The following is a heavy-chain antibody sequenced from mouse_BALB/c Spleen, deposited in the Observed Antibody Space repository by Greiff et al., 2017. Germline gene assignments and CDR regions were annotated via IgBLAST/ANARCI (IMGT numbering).Heavy chain of an antibody. V-gene: IGHV1-54*01. CDR1: GYAFTNYL. D-gene: IGHD2-4*01. J-gene: IGHJ4*01. Sequence: QVQLKESGAELVRPGTSVKVSCKASGYAFTNYLIEWVKQRPGQGLEWIGVINPGSGGTNYNEKFKGKATLTADKSSSTAYMQLSSLTSDDSAVYFCARSGGLRRAMDYWGQGTSVTVSS. CDR2: INPGSGGT. CDR3: ARSGGLRRAMDY.